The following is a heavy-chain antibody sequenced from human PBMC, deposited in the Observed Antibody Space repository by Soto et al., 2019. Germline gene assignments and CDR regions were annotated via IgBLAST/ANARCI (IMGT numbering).Heavy chain of an antibody. CDR3: AGSPFNNHSKYRKAPFDI. V-gene: IGHV1-3*01. J-gene: IGHJ3*02. D-gene: IGHD3-16*02. CDR2: INAGNGNT. Sequence: ASVKVSCKASGYTFTSYAMHWVRQAPGQRLEWMGWINAGNGNTKYSQKFQGRVTITRDTSASTAYMELSGLRSEDTAVYYCAGSPFNNHSKYRKAPFDIWGQGTMVTVS. CDR1: GYTFTSYA.